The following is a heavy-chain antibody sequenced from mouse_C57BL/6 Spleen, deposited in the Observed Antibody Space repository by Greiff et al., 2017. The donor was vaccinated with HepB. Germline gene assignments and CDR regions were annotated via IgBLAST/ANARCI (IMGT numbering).Heavy chain of an antibody. CDR1: GYAFSSSW. CDR2: IYPGDGDT. D-gene: IGHD2-4*01. CDR3: AIYDYLAY. V-gene: IGHV1-82*01. J-gene: IGHJ3*01. Sequence: VKLQQSGPELVKPGASVKISCKASGYAFSSSWMNWVKQRPGKGLEWIGRIYPGDGDTNYNGKFKGKATLTADKSSSTAYMQLSSLTSEDSAVYFCAIYDYLAYWGQGTLVTVSA.